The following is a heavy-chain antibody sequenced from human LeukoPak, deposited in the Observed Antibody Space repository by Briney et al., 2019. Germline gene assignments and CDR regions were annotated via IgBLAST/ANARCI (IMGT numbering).Heavy chain of an antibody. CDR1: GGSISSYY. D-gene: IGHD6-19*01. J-gene: IGHJ4*02. CDR3: ARGRIAVAPTTTLDY. Sequence: SETLSLTCTVSGGSISSYYWSWIRQPPGKGLEWIGYIYYSGSTNYNPSLKSRVTISVDTSKNQFSLKLSSVTAADTAVYYCARGRIAVAPTTTLDYWGQRTLVTVSS. V-gene: IGHV4-59*01. CDR2: IYYSGST.